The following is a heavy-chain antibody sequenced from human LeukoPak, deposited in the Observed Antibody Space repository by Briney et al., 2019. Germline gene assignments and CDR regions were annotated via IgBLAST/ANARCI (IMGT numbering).Heavy chain of an antibody. J-gene: IGHJ4*02. D-gene: IGHD3-16*01. Sequence: GGSLRLSCAASGFTFDDYTMHWVRQTPGKGLEWVSLISWDGGSTYYADSVKGRFTISRDNGKNSLYLQMNSLRTEDTAVYYCAKDRWVFDYWGQGTLVTVSS. V-gene: IGHV3-43*01. CDR3: AKDRWVFDY. CDR2: ISWDGGST. CDR1: GFTFDDYT.